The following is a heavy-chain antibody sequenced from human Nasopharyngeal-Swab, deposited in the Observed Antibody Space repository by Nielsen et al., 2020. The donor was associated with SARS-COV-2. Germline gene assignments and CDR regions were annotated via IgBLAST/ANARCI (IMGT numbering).Heavy chain of an antibody. J-gene: IGHJ4*02. V-gene: IGHV3-23*01. Sequence: GESLKISCAASGFTFSSYAMSWVRQAPGKGLGWVSAISGSGGSTYYADSVKGRFTISRDNSKNTLYLQMNSLRAEGTAVYYCAKDPRNTAMVNYFDYWGQGTLVTVSS. CDR1: GFTFSSYA. D-gene: IGHD5-18*01. CDR3: AKDPRNTAMVNYFDY. CDR2: ISGSGGST.